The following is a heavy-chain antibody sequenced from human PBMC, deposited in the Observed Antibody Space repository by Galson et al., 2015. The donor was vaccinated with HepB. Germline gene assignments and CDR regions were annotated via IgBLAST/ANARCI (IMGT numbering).Heavy chain of an antibody. CDR3: ARHNMVRGVDRVDGHNYYYMDV. CDR2: IYTGDSDT. CDR1: GYSFTSYW. J-gene: IGHJ6*03. V-gene: IGHV5-51*01. Sequence: QSGAEVTKPGESLKISCKGSGYSFTSYWIGWVRQMPGKGLEWRGIIYTGDSDTRYSPSFQGQVTISADKSISTAYLQWSSLKASDTARYYCARHNMVRGVDRVDGHNYYYMDVCGKGTTVTVSS. D-gene: IGHD3-10*01.